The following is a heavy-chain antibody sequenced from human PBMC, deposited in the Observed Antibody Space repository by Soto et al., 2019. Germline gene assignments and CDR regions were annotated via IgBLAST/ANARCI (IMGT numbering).Heavy chain of an antibody. J-gene: IGHJ3*02. D-gene: IGHD1-26*01. Sequence: ESLRISCKGSGYSFTSYWIGLVRQMPGKGLEWMGIIYPGDSDTRYSPSFQGQVTISADKSISTAYLQWSSLKASDTAMYYCARPVGATTEPLGAFDIWGQGTMVTVSS. CDR2: IYPGDSDT. CDR3: ARPVGATTEPLGAFDI. V-gene: IGHV5-51*01. CDR1: GYSFTSYW.